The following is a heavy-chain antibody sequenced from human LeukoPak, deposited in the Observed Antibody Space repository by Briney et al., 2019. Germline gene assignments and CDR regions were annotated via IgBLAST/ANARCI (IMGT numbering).Heavy chain of an antibody. CDR2: INGGGTTK. J-gene: IGHJ6*04. V-gene: IGHV3-11*01. CDR3: TRGVFSDV. Sequence: GGSLRLSCAASGFIFSDYYMNWIRQAPGKGLEWVSHINGGGTTKYYADSVRRRFTLSRDNAKNTLYLQMNNLRAEDTAVYYCTRGVFSDVWGTGTTVTVSS. CDR1: GFIFSDYY.